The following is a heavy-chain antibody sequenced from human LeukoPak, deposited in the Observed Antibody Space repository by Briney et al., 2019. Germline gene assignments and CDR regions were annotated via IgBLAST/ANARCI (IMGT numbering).Heavy chain of an antibody. CDR1: GYTFTDYY. Sequence: ASVKVSCRASGYTFTDYYMHWVRQAPGQGPEWMGWINPNSGGTNYAQKFQGRVTMTRDTSISTAYMELSRLRSDDTAEYYCARERFGSGSYPADSWGQGTLVTVSS. CDR2: INPNSGGT. J-gene: IGHJ4*02. CDR3: ARERFGSGSYPADS. D-gene: IGHD3-10*01. V-gene: IGHV1-2*02.